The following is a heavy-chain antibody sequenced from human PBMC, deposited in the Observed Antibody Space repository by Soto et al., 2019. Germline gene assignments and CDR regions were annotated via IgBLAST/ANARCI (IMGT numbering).Heavy chain of an antibody. CDR2: IYYSGST. CDR3: ARSVRYYYDSSGYYFDY. V-gene: IGHV4-59*01. J-gene: IGHJ4*02. CDR1: GGSISSYY. D-gene: IGHD3-22*01. Sequence: SETLSLTCTVSGGSISSYYWSWIRQPPGKGLEWIGYIYYSGSTNYNPSLKSRVTISVDTSKNQFSLKLSSVTAADTAVYYCARSVRYYYDSSGYYFDYWGQGTLVPVSS.